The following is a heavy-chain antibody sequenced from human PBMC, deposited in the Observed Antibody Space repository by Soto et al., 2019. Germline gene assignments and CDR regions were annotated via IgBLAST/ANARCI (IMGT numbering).Heavy chain of an antibody. CDR3: ARCYGAGSYYNGLFDH. J-gene: IGHJ4*02. D-gene: IGHD3-10*01. CDR2: IYYSGST. V-gene: IGHV4-59*01. CDR1: GGSFGYYY. Sequence: PSETLSLTCSISGGSFGYYYWSWIRQPPGKGLEWIGYIYYSGSTTYNPSLKSRVTISVDTSKNKFFLKLSSVTAADTAVYYCARCYGAGSYYNGLFDHWGQGTLVTVSS.